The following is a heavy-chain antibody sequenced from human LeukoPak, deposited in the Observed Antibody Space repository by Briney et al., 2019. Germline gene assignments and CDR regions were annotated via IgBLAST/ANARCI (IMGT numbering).Heavy chain of an antibody. V-gene: IGHV3-73*01. Sequence: GGSLRLSCAASGFTFSGSAMHWVRQASGKGLEWVGRIRSKANSYATAYAASVKGRFTISRDDSKNTAYLQMNSLKTEDTAVYYCTSLLEVATIWGIEIDYWGQGTLVTVSS. CDR1: GFTFSGSA. D-gene: IGHD5-24*01. J-gene: IGHJ4*02. CDR2: IRSKANSYAT. CDR3: TSLLEVATIWGIEIDY.